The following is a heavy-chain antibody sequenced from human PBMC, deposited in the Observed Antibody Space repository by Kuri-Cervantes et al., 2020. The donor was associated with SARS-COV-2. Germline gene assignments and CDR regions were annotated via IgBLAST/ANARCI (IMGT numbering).Heavy chain of an antibody. Sequence: GGSLRLSCAASGFTFRSYGMHWVRQAPGKGLEWVAVIWYDGSNKYYADSVKGRFTISRDNSKNTLYLQMNSLRAEDTAVYYCARDYYDTEGYYYYGTDVWGQGTTVTVSS. D-gene: IGHD3-22*01. J-gene: IGHJ6*02. CDR2: IWYDGSNK. CDR3: ARDYYDTEGYYYYGTDV. CDR1: GFTFRSYG. V-gene: IGHV3-33*08.